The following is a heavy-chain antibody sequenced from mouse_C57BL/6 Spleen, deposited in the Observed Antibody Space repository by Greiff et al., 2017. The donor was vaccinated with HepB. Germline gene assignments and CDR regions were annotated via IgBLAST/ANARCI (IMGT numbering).Heavy chain of an antibody. CDR3: ARHTISYVDY. V-gene: IGHV5-9*01. Sequence: EVMLVESGGGLVKPGGSLKLPCAASGFTFSSYTMSWVRQTPEKRLEWVATISGGGGNTYYPDSVKGRFTISRDKAKNTLYLQMSSLRSEDTALYYCARHTISYVDYWGQGTTLTVAS. D-gene: IGHD2-12*01. CDR2: ISGGGGNT. J-gene: IGHJ2*01. CDR1: GFTFSSYT.